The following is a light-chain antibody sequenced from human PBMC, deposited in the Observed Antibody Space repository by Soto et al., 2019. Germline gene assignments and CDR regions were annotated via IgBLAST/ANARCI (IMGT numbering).Light chain of an antibody. Sequence: QSALTQPASVSGSPGQSITISCTGTSTDVGAYDYVSWFQQHPGKAPTLIIYDVNNRPSVVSTRFSGSKSGNTASLTISGLQAEDEADYYCSSCSGLSTLYVFGTGTKLTVL. CDR2: DVN. V-gene: IGLV2-14*03. CDR3: SSCSGLSTLYV. J-gene: IGLJ1*01. CDR1: STDVGAYDY.